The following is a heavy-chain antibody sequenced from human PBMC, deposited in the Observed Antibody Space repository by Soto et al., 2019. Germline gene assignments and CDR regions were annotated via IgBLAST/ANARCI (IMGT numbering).Heavy chain of an antibody. V-gene: IGHV1-2*02. CDR1: GYTFTGYY. CDR2: INPNSGGT. CDR3: ARDRHLNLRGYSYGSVPRYYGMDV. Sequence: ASVKVSCKASGYTFTGYYMHWVRQAPGQGLEWMGWINPNSGGTNYAQKLQGRVTMTRDTSISTAYMELSRLRSDDTAVYYFARDRHLNLRGYSYGSVPRYYGMDVWGQGTTVTVSS. J-gene: IGHJ6*02. D-gene: IGHD5-18*01.